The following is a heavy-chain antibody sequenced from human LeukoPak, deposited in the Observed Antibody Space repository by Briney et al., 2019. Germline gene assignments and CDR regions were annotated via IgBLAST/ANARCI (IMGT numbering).Heavy chain of an antibody. CDR3: ARELRAAGHFDY. CDR1: GGSFSGSH. CDR2: IYPNGNT. V-gene: IGHV4-4*07. J-gene: IGHJ4*02. D-gene: IGHD3-3*01. Sequence: PSETLSLTCTVSGGSFSGSHWIWIRQPAGQGLEYIGRIYPNGNTNYNPSLKSRVTVSADTSKDQFSLKLTSVTAADTAVYYCARELRAAGHFDYWGQGTLLTVSS.